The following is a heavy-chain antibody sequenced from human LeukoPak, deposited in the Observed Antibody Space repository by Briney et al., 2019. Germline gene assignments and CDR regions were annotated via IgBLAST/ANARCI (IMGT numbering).Heavy chain of an antibody. Sequence: PSETLSLTCTVSGGSISSSSYYWGWIRQPPGKGLEWIGSIYYSGSTYYNPSLKSRVTISVDTSKNQFSLKLSSVTAADTAVYYCARGGSVYYYDSSGSHPNDAFDIWGQGTMVTVSS. CDR3: ARGGSVYYYDSSGSHPNDAFDI. J-gene: IGHJ3*02. V-gene: IGHV4-39*07. CDR2: IYYSGST. D-gene: IGHD3-22*01. CDR1: GGSISSSSYY.